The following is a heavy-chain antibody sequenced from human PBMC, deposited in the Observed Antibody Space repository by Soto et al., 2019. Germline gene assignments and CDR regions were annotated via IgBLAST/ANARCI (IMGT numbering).Heavy chain of an antibody. CDR2: IYYSGST. J-gene: IGHJ6*02. D-gene: IGHD3-3*01. Sequence: SETLSLTCTVSGGSISSGGYYWSWIRQHPGKGLEWIGYIYYSGSTYYNTSLKSRVTISVDASKNQFSLKLSSVTAADTAVYYCARDRIFGVVNYYYYYGMDVWGQGTTVTVSS. V-gene: IGHV4-31*03. CDR3: ARDRIFGVVNYYYYYGMDV. CDR1: GGSISSGGYY.